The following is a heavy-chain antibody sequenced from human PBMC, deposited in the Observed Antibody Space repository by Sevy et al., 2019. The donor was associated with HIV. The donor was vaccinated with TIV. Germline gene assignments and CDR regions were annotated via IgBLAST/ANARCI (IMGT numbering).Heavy chain of an antibody. CDR3: ARAPLDRTTLVQGVVSHYYYSMDV. J-gene: IGHJ6*02. D-gene: IGHD3-10*01. CDR1: GGTFSSYA. Sequence: ASVKVSCKASGGTFSSYAISWVRQAPGQGLEWMGGIIPIFGTVNYAQKFQGRVTITADESTSKAYMELSSLGSEDTAVYYCARAPLDRTTLVQGVVSHYYYSMDVWGQGTTVTVSS. CDR2: IIPIFGTV. V-gene: IGHV1-69*13.